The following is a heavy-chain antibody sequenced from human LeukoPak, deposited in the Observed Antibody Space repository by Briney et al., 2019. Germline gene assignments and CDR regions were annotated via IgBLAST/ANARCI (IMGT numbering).Heavy chain of an antibody. J-gene: IGHJ4*02. CDR2: ISGSAYTT. CDR3: AKLPIMLALNRIEF. V-gene: IGHV3-23*01. D-gene: IGHD2-8*01. Sequence: GGSLRLSCATSGFNFRTYGMSWIRQAPGKGLEWVAGISGSAYTTHYAGSVKGRFTISRDNSKNTLFLQMDSLKVEDTAVYYCAKLPIMLALNRIEFWSQGSLVTVTS. CDR1: GFNFRTYG.